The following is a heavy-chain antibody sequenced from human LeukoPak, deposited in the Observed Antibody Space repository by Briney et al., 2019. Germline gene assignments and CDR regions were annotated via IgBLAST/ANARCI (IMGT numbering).Heavy chain of an antibody. J-gene: IGHJ4*02. CDR1: GGSISGYY. CDR2: IYYSGST. Sequence: SETLSLTCSVSGGSISGYYWSWIRQPPGQGLEWIGYIYYSGSTNYNPSLKSRVIISRDTSKNQFSLNLTSVTAADTAVYYCARAQQWLVPNFDYWGQGTLVTVSS. V-gene: IGHV4-59*01. D-gene: IGHD6-19*01. CDR3: ARAQQWLVPNFDY.